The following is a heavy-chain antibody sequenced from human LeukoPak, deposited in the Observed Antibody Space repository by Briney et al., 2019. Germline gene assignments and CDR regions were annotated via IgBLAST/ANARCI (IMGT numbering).Heavy chain of an antibody. CDR3: ASGYYDSSGYYYYFDY. CDR1: GGTFSSYA. CDR2: IIPIFGTA. J-gene: IGHJ4*02. Sequence: ASVKVSCXASGGTFSSYAISWVRQAPGQGLEWMGGIIPIFGTANYAQKFQGRVTITADESTSTAYMELSSLRSEDTAVYYCASGYYDSSGYYYYFDYWGQGTLVTVSS. V-gene: IGHV1-69*13. D-gene: IGHD3-22*01.